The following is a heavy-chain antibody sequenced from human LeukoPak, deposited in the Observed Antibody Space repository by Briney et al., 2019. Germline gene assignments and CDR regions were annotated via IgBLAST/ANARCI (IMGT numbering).Heavy chain of an antibody. CDR1: GFTVSSNY. Sequence: GGSLRLSCAASGFTVSSNYMSWVRQAPGKGLEWVSVIYSGGSTYYADSVKGRFTISRDNSKNTLYLQMNSLRAEDTAVYYCARVFSSSGYLELYYFDYWGQGTLATVSS. CDR3: ARVFSSSGYLELYYFDY. V-gene: IGHV3-66*02. J-gene: IGHJ4*02. CDR2: IYSGGST. D-gene: IGHD3-22*01.